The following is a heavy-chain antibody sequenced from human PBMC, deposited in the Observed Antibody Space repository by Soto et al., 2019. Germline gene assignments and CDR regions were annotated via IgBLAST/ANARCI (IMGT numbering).Heavy chain of an antibody. D-gene: IGHD1-1*01. CDR3: AKETATSVDYYYFYGLDV. J-gene: IGHJ6*02. Sequence: QGQLVESGGGVVQPGRSLRLSCSASGFIFGTYGMDWVRQAPGKGLEWVALISYDGNKEFYADSVKGRFTISRDNSRNTFYLHMNSLKPEDTAMYYCAKETATSVDYYYFYGLDVWGPGTTVSVSS. CDR1: GFIFGTYG. V-gene: IGHV3-30*18. CDR2: ISYDGNKE.